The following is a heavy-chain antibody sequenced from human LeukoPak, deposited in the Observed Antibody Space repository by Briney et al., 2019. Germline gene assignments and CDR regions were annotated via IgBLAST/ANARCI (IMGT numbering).Heavy chain of an antibody. Sequence: SVKVSCKASGGTFSSYAISWVRQAPGQGLEWMGGIIPIFCTANYAQKFQGRLTITADESTSTVYMELRNLRSEDTAMFYCARDQGPRRNWIDAGDAFDPWGQGTLVTVSS. D-gene: IGHD1-1*01. CDR1: GGTFSSYA. J-gene: IGHJ5*02. CDR2: IIPIFCTA. V-gene: IGHV1-69*13. CDR3: ARDQGPRRNWIDAGDAFDP.